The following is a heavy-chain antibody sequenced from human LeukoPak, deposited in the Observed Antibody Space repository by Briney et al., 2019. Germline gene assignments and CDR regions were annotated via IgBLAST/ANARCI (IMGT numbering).Heavy chain of an antibody. J-gene: IGHJ6*03. CDR3: ARGTSGYSYGYRYYYYYYMDV. D-gene: IGHD5-18*01. CDR2: IYYSGST. Sequence: SETLSLTCTVSGGSISSSSYYWGWLRQPPGKGLEWIGSIYYSGSTYYNPSLKSRVTTSVDTSKNQFSLKLSSVTAADTAVYYCARGTSGYSYGYRYYYYYYMDVWGKGTTVTVSS. V-gene: IGHV4-39*01. CDR1: GGSISSSSYY.